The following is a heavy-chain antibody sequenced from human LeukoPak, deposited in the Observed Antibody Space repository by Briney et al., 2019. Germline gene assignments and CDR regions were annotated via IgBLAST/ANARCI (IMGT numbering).Heavy chain of an antibody. Sequence: PGESLKISCKGFGYSFSTHWIAWVRQMPGKCLEWMGIIYPGDSDTRYSPSFQGQVTISVDKSISTAYLQWSSLKASDTAMYYCARPPRGGTSKFDYWGQGTLISVSS. CDR3: ARPPRGGTSKFDY. CDR2: IYPGDSDT. D-gene: IGHD1-7*01. CDR1: GYSFSTHW. V-gene: IGHV5-51*01. J-gene: IGHJ4*02.